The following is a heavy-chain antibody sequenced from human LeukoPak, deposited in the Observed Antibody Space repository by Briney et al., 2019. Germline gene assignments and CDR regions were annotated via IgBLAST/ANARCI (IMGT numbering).Heavy chain of an antibody. CDR3: ARTKSITIFGVVIRPLQASDAFDI. D-gene: IGHD3-3*01. J-gene: IGHJ3*02. V-gene: IGHV1-69*05. CDR1: GGTFSSYA. CDR2: IIPIFGTA. Sequence: GASVKVSCKASGGTFSSYAISWVRQAPGPGLEWMGGIIPIFGTANYAQKFQGRVTITTDESTSTAYMELSSLRSEDTAVYYCARTKSITIFGVVIRPLQASDAFDIWGQGTMVTVSS.